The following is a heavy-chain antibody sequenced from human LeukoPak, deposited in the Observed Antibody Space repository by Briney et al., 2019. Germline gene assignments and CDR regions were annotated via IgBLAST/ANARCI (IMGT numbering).Heavy chain of an antibody. CDR2: ISGSGGST. CDR3: AKDHLEITMIVVVIPPALRSSFDY. D-gene: IGHD3-22*01. CDR1: GFTFSSYA. J-gene: IGHJ4*02. Sequence: GGSLRLSCAASGFTFSSYAMSWVRQAPGKGLEWVSAISGSGGSTYYADSVKGRFTISRDNSKNTLYLQMNSLRAEDTAVYYCAKDHLEITMIVVVIPPALRSSFDYWGQGTLVTVSS. V-gene: IGHV3-23*01.